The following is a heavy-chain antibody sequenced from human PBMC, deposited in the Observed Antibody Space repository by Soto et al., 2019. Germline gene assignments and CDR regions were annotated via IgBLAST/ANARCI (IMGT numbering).Heavy chain of an antibody. CDR3: ARIPKVATILENYYYYGMDV. D-gene: IGHD5-12*01. CDR2: INHSGST. Sequence: NPSETLSLTCAVYGGSFSGYYWSWIRQPPGKGLEWIGEINHSGSTNYNPSLKSRVTISVDTSKNQFSLKLSSVTAADTAVYYCARIPKVATILENYYYYGMDVWGQGTTVTVSS. J-gene: IGHJ6*02. CDR1: GGSFSGYY. V-gene: IGHV4-34*01.